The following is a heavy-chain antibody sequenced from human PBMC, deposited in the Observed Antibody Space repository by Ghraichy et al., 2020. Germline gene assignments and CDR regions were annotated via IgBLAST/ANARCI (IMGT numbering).Heavy chain of an antibody. CDR3: ARAPRRKLGAFDI. Sequence: SQTLSLTCTVSGGSISSGGYYWSWIRQHPGKGLEWIGYIYYSGSTYYNPSLKSRVTISVDTSKNQFSLKLSSVTAADPAVYYCARAPRRKLGAFDIWGQGTMVTVSS. CDR1: GGSISSGGYY. CDR2: IYYSGST. J-gene: IGHJ3*02. V-gene: IGHV4-31*03.